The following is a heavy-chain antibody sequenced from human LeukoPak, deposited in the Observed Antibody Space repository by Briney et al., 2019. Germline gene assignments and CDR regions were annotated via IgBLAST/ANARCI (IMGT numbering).Heavy chain of an antibody. V-gene: IGHV3-23*01. Sequence: PGGSLRLSCAASGFTFSNYAMNWVRQAPGKGLEWVSLISGSTGSTYYADSVKGRFSISRDNSKNTVYLQMNSLRVEDTAVYYCAKGPASAIVGATTLDYWGQGTLVTVSS. CDR2: ISGSTGST. J-gene: IGHJ4*02. CDR3: AKGPASAIVGATTLDY. D-gene: IGHD1-26*01. CDR1: GFTFSNYA.